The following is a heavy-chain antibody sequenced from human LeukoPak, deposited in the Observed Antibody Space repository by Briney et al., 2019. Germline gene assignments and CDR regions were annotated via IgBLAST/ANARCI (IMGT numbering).Heavy chain of an antibody. Sequence: GGSLRLSCAASGFTFSDYYMSWIRQAPGKGLEWVSYISSSSSTIYYADSVKGRFTISRDNAKNSLSLQMNSLRAEDTAVYYCARVYSSSRYDLDYWGQGTLVTVSS. CDR3: ARVYSSSRYDLDY. V-gene: IGHV3-11*04. CDR1: GFTFSDYY. D-gene: IGHD6-13*01. CDR2: ISSSSSTI. J-gene: IGHJ4*02.